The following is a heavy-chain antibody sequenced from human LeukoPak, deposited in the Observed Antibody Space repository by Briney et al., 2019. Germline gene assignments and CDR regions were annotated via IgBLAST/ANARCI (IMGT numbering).Heavy chain of an antibody. J-gene: IGHJ4*02. Sequence: ASAKVSCKASGGTFSSYAISWVRQAPGQGLEWMGRIIPILGIANYAQKFQGRVTITADKSTSTAYMELSSLRSEDTAVYYCARDPYDSSGYYPVGFDYWGQGTLVTVSS. CDR2: IIPILGIA. D-gene: IGHD3-22*01. CDR1: GGTFSSYA. V-gene: IGHV1-69*04. CDR3: ARDPYDSSGYYPVGFDY.